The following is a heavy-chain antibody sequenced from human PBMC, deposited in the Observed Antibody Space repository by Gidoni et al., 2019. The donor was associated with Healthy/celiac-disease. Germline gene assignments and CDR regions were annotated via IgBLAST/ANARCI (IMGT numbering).Heavy chain of an antibody. Sequence: QVQLVESGGGVVPPGRSLRLPCAASGFPFRSYALHWVRPDPGKGLEWVAVISYDGSNKYYADSGKGRFTISRDNSKNTLYLQMNSLRAEDTAVYYCARAFGVYCGGDCAQPTSAEYFQHWGQGTLVSVSS. J-gene: IGHJ1*01. V-gene: IGHV3-30-3*01. CDR1: GFPFRSYA. D-gene: IGHD2-21*02. CDR2: ISYDGSNK. CDR3: ARAFGVYCGGDCAQPTSAEYFQH.